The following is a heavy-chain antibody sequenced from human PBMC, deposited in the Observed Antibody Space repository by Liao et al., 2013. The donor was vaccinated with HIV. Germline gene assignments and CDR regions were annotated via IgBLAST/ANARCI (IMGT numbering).Heavy chain of an antibody. J-gene: IGHJ6*03. V-gene: IGHV4-61*02. D-gene: IGHD1-26*01. CDR2: LYTSGST. CDR1: GDSITSGNYY. CDR3: ARDRGAYYYYYYYMDV. Sequence: QVQLQESGPRLVRPSQTLSLTCTVSGDSITSGNYYWSWIRQPAGKGLEWIGRLYTSGSTNYNPSLKRRVNISVDTSKNQFSLKLTSVTAADTAVYYCARDRGAYYYYYYYMDVWGKGTTVTVSS.